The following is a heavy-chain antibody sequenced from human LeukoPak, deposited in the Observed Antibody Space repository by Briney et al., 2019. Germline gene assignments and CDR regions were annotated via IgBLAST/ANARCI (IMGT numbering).Heavy chain of an antibody. D-gene: IGHD2-2*01. Sequence: GASLQISCKGSGSIFITYWIGGGRPLPGKGRGLTVYIYPGDSDTRYSPSLQSQVTVSADKSINTAYLQWSSLKDSDTAMYYCVRGGSGPARAFDIWGQGTLVTVSS. CDR1: GSIFITYW. CDR2: IYPGDSDT. J-gene: IGHJ3*02. V-gene: IGHV5-51*01. CDR3: VRGGSGPARAFDI.